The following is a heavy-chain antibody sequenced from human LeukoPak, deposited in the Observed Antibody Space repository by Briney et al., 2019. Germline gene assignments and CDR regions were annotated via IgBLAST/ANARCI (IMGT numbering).Heavy chain of an antibody. CDR3: AKDSQVYYYYMAV. CDR2: ISGSGGST. V-gene: IGHV3-23*01. J-gene: IGHJ6*03. Sequence: GGSLRLSCAASGFTFSSYAMSWVRQAPGKGLEWVSAISGSGGSTYYADSVKGRFTISRDNTKNTLYLQMNSLRAEDTAVYYCAKDSQVYYYYMAVWGKGTTGTVSS. CDR1: GFTFSSYA.